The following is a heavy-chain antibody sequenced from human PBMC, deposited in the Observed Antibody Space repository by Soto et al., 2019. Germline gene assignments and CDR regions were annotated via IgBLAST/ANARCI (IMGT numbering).Heavy chain of an antibody. J-gene: IGHJ4*02. CDR3: TRDGPVATGIDY. CDR2: ISSSSSYI. Sequence: EVQLVESGGGLVKPGGSVRLSCAASGFTFSSYSMNWVRQAPGKGLEWVSSISSSSSYIYYADSVKGRFTISRDNAKNSLYLQMNSLRAEDTAVYYCTRDGPVATGIDYWGQGTLVTVSS. CDR1: GFTFSSYS. D-gene: IGHD5-12*01. V-gene: IGHV3-21*01.